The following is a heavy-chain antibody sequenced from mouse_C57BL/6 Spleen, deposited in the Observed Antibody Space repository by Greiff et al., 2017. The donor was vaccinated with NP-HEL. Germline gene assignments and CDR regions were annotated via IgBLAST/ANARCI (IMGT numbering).Heavy chain of an antibody. V-gene: IGHV5-17*01. CDR2: ISSGSSTI. D-gene: IGHD2-5*01. J-gene: IGHJ2*01. Sequence: VQLKESGGGLVKPGGSLKLSCAASGFTFSDYGMHWVRQAPEKGLEWVAYISSGSSTIYYADTVKGRFTISRDNAKNTLFLQMTSLMSEDTAMYYCAIAYYSNYNYFDYWGQGTTLTVSS. CDR1: GFTFSDYG. CDR3: AIAYYSNYNYFDY.